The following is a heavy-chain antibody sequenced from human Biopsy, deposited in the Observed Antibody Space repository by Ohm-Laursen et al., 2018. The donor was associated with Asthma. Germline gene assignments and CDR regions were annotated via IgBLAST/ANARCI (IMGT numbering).Heavy chain of an antibody. CDR3: VRGSSSWHHGPFHYYYGLDV. CDR2: IYYSGTT. D-gene: IGHD6-13*01. V-gene: IGHV4-39*01. Sequence: SDTLSLTCSLSSGSGGYMRSGNYYWGWIRQPPGKGLEWIGSIYYSGTTYYTPSLESRVTVSADTTKNQFSLKLTSVTAADTAAYYCVRGSSSWHHGPFHYYYGLDVWGQGTTATVSS. CDR1: SGSGGYMRSGNYY. J-gene: IGHJ6*02.